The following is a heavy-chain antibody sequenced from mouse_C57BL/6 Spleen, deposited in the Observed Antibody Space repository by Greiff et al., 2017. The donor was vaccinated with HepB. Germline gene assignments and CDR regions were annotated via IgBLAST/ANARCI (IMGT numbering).Heavy chain of an antibody. D-gene: IGHD4-1*01. Sequence: EVKLEESGPGMVKPSQSLSLTCTVTGYSITSGYDWHWIRHFPGNKLEWMGYISYSGSTNYNPSLKSRISITHDTSKNHFFLKLNSVTTEDTATYYCARDLWGTGAFDYWGQGTTLTVSS. CDR3: ARDLWGTGAFDY. CDR2: ISYSGST. V-gene: IGHV3-1*01. CDR1: GYSITSGYD. J-gene: IGHJ2*01.